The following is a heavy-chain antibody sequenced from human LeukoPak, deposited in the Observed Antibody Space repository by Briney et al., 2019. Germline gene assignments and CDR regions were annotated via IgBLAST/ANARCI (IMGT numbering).Heavy chain of an antibody. Sequence: TGGSLRLSCAASGFTFSSYAMSWVRQAPGKGLEWVSAISGSGGSTYYADSVKGRFTISRDNSKNTLYLQMNSLRAEDTAVYYCAKPRGGSSWYYFDYWGQGTLVTVSS. V-gene: IGHV3-23*01. D-gene: IGHD6-13*01. CDR1: GFTFSSYA. J-gene: IGHJ4*02. CDR3: AKPRGGSSWYYFDY. CDR2: ISGSGGST.